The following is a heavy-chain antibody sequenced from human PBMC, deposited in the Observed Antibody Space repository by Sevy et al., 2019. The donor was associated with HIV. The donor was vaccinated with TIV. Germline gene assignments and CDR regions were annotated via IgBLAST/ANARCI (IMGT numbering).Heavy chain of an antibody. CDR1: GFTFSSYA. V-gene: IGHV3-30-3*01. CDR3: ARASVAGTQYYYYGMDV. CDR2: ISYDGSNK. J-gene: IGHJ6*02. Sequence: GGSLRLSCAASGFTFSSYAMHWVRQAPGKGLEWVAVISYDGSNKYYADSVKGRFTISRDNSKNTLYLQMNSLRAEDTAVYYCARASVAGTQYYYYGMDVWVQGTTVTVSS. D-gene: IGHD6-19*01.